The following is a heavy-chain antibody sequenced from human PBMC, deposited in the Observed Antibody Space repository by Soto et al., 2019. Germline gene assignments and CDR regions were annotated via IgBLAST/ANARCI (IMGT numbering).Heavy chain of an antibody. D-gene: IGHD3-3*01. CDR2: IEQYGSEK. Sequence: GSLSLSCAASGFTFSSWWMSWVRQAPGKGLEWVGNIEQYGSEKYEVESGKGRFTIARESAKKSLYLQMNSLRAEATAVYYCARPYYDFWSGYYRAAFDIWGQGTMVTVS. CDR1: GFTFSSWW. J-gene: IGHJ3*02. V-gene: IGHV3-7*01. CDR3: ARPYYDFWSGYYRAAFDI.